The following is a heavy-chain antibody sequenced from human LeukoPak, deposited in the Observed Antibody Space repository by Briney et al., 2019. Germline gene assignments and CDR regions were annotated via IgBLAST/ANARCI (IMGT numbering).Heavy chain of an antibody. CDR3: ARDSTYGDFDY. CDR2: ISNGGRYL. V-gene: IGHV3-21*01. Sequence: GGSLRLSCAASGFSFSSHNMNWARQAPGKGLEWVSSISNGGRYLYYADSVKGRFTISRDNAKNSLYLQMNSLRAEDTAVYYCARDSTYGDFDYWGQGTLVTVSS. D-gene: IGHD3-10*01. J-gene: IGHJ4*02. CDR1: GFSFSSHN.